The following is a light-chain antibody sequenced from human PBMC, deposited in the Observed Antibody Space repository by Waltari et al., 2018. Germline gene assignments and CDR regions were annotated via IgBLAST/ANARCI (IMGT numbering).Light chain of an antibody. V-gene: IGKV1-5*03. J-gene: IGKJ4*01. CDR3: QQYSSSPLT. Sequence: DIQMTQSPSPLSASVGERVPFPSRSSQSITNWLACYQQNPGKAPKLLLDKASGLESGVPSRFSGSGSGTEFTLIITSLQPDDSATYYCQQYSSSPLTFGGGTKVEIK. CDR1: QSITNW. CDR2: KAS.